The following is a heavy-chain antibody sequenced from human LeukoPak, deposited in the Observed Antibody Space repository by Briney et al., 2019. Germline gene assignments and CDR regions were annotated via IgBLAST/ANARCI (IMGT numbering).Heavy chain of an antibody. J-gene: IGHJ6*02. CDR2: INHSGSN. V-gene: IGHV4-34*01. Sequence: SETLSLTCAVYGGSFSGYYWSWIRQPPGKGLEWIGEINHSGSNNYNPSLKSRVTISVDTSKNQFSLQLSSVTAADTAVYYCARALGYCSGGSCYWPYYYYGMDVWGQGTTVTVSS. CDR1: GGSFSGYY. D-gene: IGHD2-15*01. CDR3: ARALGYCSGGSCYWPYYYYGMDV.